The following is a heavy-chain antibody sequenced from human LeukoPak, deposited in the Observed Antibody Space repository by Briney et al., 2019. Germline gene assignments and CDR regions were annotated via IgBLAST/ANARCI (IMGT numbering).Heavy chain of an antibody. J-gene: IGHJ4*02. CDR3: ARGGNWQQLVKYYFDY. D-gene: IGHD6-13*01. CDR1: GYGFTDYY. Sequence: GASVRASCKASGYGFTDYYIHWVRQAPGQGLEWMAWINPNSGVTNYAQKFQGRVTMTRDTSINTAYMGLNRLRSDDTAVYYCARGGNWQQLVKYYFDYWGQGTLVTVSS. V-gene: IGHV1-2*02. CDR2: INPNSGVT.